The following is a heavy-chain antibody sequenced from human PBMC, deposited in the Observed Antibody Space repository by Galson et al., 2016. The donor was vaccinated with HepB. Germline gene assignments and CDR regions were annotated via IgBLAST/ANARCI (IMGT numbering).Heavy chain of an antibody. Sequence: SCKASGYTFTNYGISWVRQAPGQGLEWLGWISVYNGDTNYAQNLQGRVTMTTDTSTSTASMELRSLRSDDTAVYYCAGDLSPVHSRPGYCGQGTLVTVSS. D-gene: IGHD6-13*01. V-gene: IGHV1-18*01. CDR2: ISVYNGDT. CDR3: AGDLSPVHSRPGY. J-gene: IGHJ4*02. CDR1: GYTFTNYG.